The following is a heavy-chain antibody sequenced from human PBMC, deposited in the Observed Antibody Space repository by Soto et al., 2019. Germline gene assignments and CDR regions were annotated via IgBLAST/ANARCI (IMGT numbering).Heavy chain of an antibody. CDR3: ARHRCSGGSCYSAAFDI. J-gene: IGHJ3*02. CDR1: GYSFTSYW. V-gene: IGHV5-10-1*01. D-gene: IGHD2-15*01. Sequence: LGESLKISCKGSGYSFTSYWINWVRQMPGKGLEWMGRIDPSDSYTNYSPSFQGHVTISAYKSISTAYLQWSSLKASDTAMYYCARHRCSGGSCYSAAFDIWGQGTMVTVSS. CDR2: IDPSDSYT.